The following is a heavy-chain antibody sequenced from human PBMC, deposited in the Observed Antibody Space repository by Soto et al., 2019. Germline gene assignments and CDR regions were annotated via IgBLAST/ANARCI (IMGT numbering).Heavy chain of an antibody. Sequence: GGSLRLSCAASGFNFRNAWMNWVRQAPGQGLEWVGRIKSQSDGGTTDYAAPVKGRFTMSRDDSKNTLYLQMDSLKNEDTAVYYCVTISRLSRVDCWGQGSVVTVSS. V-gene: IGHV3-15*01. CDR2: IKSQSDGGTT. J-gene: IGHJ4*02. D-gene: IGHD5-12*01. CDR1: GFNFRNAW. CDR3: VTISRLSRVDC.